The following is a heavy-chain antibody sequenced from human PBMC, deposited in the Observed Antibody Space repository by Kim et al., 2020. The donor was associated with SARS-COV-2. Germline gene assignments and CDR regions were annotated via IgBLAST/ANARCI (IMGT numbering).Heavy chain of an antibody. D-gene: IGHD2-15*01. Sequence: GGSLRLSCEASGFTFSDYWMTWVRQAPGKGLEWVANIKLDGSQKYYVASVKGRFTISRDNAKNSLFLQMNSLRAEDTAVYYCASFGRGYWSVDVWGQGTTVTVSS. CDR3: ASFGRGYWSVDV. J-gene: IGHJ6*02. CDR2: IKLDGSQK. V-gene: IGHV3-7*01. CDR1: GFTFSDYW.